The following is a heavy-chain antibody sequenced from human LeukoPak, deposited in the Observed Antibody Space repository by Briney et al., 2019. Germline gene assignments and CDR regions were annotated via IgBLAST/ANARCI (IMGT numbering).Heavy chain of an antibody. Sequence: GGSLRLSCAASGFTFSNYAMGWVRQAPGKGLECVSSVSSSGGSTYYADPVKGRFTISRDNSKNTLYVQMNSLRVEDTAVYYCAKDRRAGSYYAATLDIWGQGTMVSVSS. CDR2: VSSSGGST. CDR3: AKDRRAGSYYAATLDI. V-gene: IGHV3-23*01. J-gene: IGHJ3*02. CDR1: GFTFSNYA. D-gene: IGHD1-26*01.